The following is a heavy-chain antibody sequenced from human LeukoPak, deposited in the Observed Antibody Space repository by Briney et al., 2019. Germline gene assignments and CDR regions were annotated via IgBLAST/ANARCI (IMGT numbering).Heavy chain of an antibody. CDR1: GFTFSSYD. V-gene: IGHV3-13*01. Sequence: PGGSLRLSCAASGFTFSSYDMHWVRQATGKGLEWVSAIGTAGDTYYPGSVKGRFTISRENAKNSLYLQMNSLRAGDTAVYYCASGYDFWSGYYGSFDYWGQGTLVTVSS. J-gene: IGHJ4*02. D-gene: IGHD3-3*01. CDR3: ASGYDFWSGYYGSFDY. CDR2: IGTAGDT.